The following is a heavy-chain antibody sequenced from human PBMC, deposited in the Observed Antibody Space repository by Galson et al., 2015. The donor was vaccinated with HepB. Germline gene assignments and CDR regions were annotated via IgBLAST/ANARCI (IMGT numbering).Heavy chain of an antibody. CDR2: IKSKTDGGPT. Sequence: SLRLSCAASGFTFNKAWMNWVRQAPGKGLEWVGRIKSKTDGGPTDYAAPVKGRFTISRDDSENMLYLRMDSLKTDDTAMYYCTTSVEKYYYDTSGYHAFDVWGQGTMVTVSS. J-gene: IGHJ3*01. V-gene: IGHV3-15*07. CDR1: GFTFNKAW. D-gene: IGHD3-22*01. CDR3: TTSVEKYYYDTSGYHAFDV.